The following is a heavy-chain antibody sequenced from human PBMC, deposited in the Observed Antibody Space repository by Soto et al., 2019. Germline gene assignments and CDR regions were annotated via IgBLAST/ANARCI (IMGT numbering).Heavy chain of an antibody. J-gene: IGHJ4*02. V-gene: IGHV5-51*01. CDR1: GYSFSTHW. CDR2: IYPGDSDA. D-gene: IGHD3-16*01. Sequence: GESLKISFKGSGYSFSTHWVGWVRQMRGKVLEWLGSIYPGDSDARYSPSFKGQVTISDDASTTTGFRQWSSLNGSKPAMFFWARSQFDYVWGTSGYFNSGGRGTLDTVSS. CDR3: ARSQFDYVWGTSGYFNS.